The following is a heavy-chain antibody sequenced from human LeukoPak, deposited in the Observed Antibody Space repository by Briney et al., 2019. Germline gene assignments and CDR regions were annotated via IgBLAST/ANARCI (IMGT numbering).Heavy chain of an antibody. CDR1: GGSISSYY. CDR3: ARDQYSSSYNWFDP. CDR2: IYYSGST. J-gene: IGHJ5*02. D-gene: IGHD6-13*01. Sequence: SETLSLTCTVSGGSISSYYWSWIRQPPGKGLEWIGYIYYSGSTNYNPSLKSRVTISVDTSKNQFSLKLSSVTAADTAVYYCARDQYSSSYNWFDPRGQGTLVTVSS. V-gene: IGHV4-59*01.